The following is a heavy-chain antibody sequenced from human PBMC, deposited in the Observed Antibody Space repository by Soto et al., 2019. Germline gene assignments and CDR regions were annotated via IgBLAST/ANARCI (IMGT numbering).Heavy chain of an antibody. CDR3: VKAKAAVARIYYFDY. CDR2: ISWNSKRK. V-gene: IGHV3-9*01. Sequence: EVELVESGGGLVQPGRSLRLSCEASGFNLDDYAMHWVRQGPGKGLEWVSGISWNSKRKDYADSVKGRFIISRDNEKNSLFLQMNSLKTEDTAFYDCVKAKAAVARIYYFDYWGQGTLLTVSS. D-gene: IGHD6-19*01. J-gene: IGHJ4*02. CDR1: GFNLDDYA.